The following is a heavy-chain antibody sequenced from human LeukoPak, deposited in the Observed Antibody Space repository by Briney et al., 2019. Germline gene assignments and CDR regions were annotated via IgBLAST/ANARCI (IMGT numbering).Heavy chain of an antibody. CDR2: IYTSGST. CDR3: ARLAAPETGDIVVVPAAMLYYYYYMDV. Sequence: PSETLSLTCTVSGGSISSYYWSWIRQPPGKGLEWIGYIYTSGSTNYNPSLKSRVTISVDTSKNQFSLKLSSVTAADTAVYYCARLAAPETGDIVVVPAAMLYYYYYMDVWAKGPRSPSP. V-gene: IGHV4-4*09. CDR1: GGSISSYY. D-gene: IGHD2-2*01. J-gene: IGHJ6*03.